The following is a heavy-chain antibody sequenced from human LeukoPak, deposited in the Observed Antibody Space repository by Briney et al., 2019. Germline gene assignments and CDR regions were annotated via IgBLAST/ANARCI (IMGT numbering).Heavy chain of an antibody. CDR2: IIPIFGTA. CDR1: GGTFSSYA. J-gene: IGHJ4*02. D-gene: IGHD3-22*01. CDR3: ARDKLPHYYDSSGYYYLDY. Sequence: VASVKVSCKASGGTFSSYAISWVRQAPGQGLEWMGGIIPIFGTANYAQKFQGRVTITADESTSTAYMELSSLRSEDTAVYYCARDKLPHYYDSSGYYYLDYWGQGTLVTVSS. V-gene: IGHV1-69*13.